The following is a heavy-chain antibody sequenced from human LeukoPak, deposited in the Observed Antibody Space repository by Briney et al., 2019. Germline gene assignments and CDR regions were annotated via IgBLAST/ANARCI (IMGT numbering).Heavy chain of an antibody. D-gene: IGHD6-19*01. CDR3: ARFRAMASDAFDI. V-gene: IGHV3-21*01. Sequence: GRSLRLSCAASGFTFSSYSMNWVRQAPGKGLEWVSSISSSSSYIYYADSVKGRFTISRDNAKNSLYLQMNSLRAEDTAVYYCARFRAMASDAFDIWGQGTMVTVSS. CDR2: ISSSSSYI. CDR1: GFTFSSYS. J-gene: IGHJ3*02.